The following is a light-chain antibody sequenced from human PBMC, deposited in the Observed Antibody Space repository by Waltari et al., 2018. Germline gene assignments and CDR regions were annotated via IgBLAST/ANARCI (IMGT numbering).Light chain of an antibody. CDR2: EVN. Sequence: QSALTQPASVSGSPGQSITISCTGTSSDVGGYNYVSWYQQYPGKAPKLIIYEVNNRASGVSNRFSGSKSGNTASLTISGLQAEDEADYYCSSCTSSSTYVFGTGTKVTVL. CDR3: SSCTSSSTYV. V-gene: IGLV2-14*01. J-gene: IGLJ1*01. CDR1: SSDVGGYNY.